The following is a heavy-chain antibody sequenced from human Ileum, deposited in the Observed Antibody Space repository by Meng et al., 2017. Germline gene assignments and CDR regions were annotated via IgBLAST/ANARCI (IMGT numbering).Heavy chain of an antibody. CDR2: IRSKAYGGTT. V-gene: IGHV3-49*03. Sequence: GGSLRLSCTASGFTFGDYAMSWFRQAPGKGLEWVGFIRSKAYGGTTEYAASVKGRFTISRDDSKSIAYLQMNSLKTEDTAVYYCTREEYCSGGSCYSYPDYWGQGTLVTVSS. D-gene: IGHD2-15*01. J-gene: IGHJ4*02. CDR1: GFTFGDYA. CDR3: TREEYCSGGSCYSYPDY.